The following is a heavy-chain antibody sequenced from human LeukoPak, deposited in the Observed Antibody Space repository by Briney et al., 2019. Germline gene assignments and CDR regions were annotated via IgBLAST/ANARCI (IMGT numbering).Heavy chain of an antibody. D-gene: IGHD3-22*01. CDR3: ARNTYDSSGYYSDYFDY. CDR1: GGTFSSYA. CDR2: IIPIFGTA. J-gene: IGHJ4*02. V-gene: IGHV1-69*13. Sequence: SVKVSCKASGGTFSSYAISWVRQAPGQGLEWMGGIIPIFGTANYAQKFQGRVTITADESTSTAYMELSSLRSEDTAVYYCARNTYDSSGYYSDYFDYWGQGTLVTVSS.